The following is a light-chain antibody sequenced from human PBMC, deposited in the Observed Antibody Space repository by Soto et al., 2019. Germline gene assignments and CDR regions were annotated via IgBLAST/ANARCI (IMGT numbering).Light chain of an antibody. CDR1: SSDVGDNQY. J-gene: IGLJ2*01. Sequence: QSALTQPASVSGSPGQSITISCTGTSSDVGDNQYVSWYQQHPGKAPKLMIYDVNDRPSGVSNRFSGSKSGNTASLTISGLQAEDEADYYCSSYTTSDIVFGGGTKLTVL. CDR2: DVN. CDR3: SSYTTSDIV. V-gene: IGLV2-14*03.